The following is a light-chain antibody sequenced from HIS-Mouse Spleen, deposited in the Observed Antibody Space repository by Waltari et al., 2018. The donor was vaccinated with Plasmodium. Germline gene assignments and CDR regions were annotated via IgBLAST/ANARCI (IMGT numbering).Light chain of an antibody. J-gene: IGKJ1*01. Sequence: DIRMTQSPSSLSASTGARVTITCRTSQGIRSYLAWYQQKPGKAPKLLIYEASSLQSGVPSRFSGSGSGTDFTLTISSLQSDDFATYYCQQYNSYSWTFGQGTKVEIK. CDR1: QGIRSY. CDR2: EAS. CDR3: QQYNSYSWT. V-gene: IGKV1-5*03.